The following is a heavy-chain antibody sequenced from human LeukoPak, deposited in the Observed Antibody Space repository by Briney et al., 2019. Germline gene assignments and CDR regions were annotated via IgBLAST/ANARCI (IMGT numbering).Heavy chain of an antibody. CDR2: ISGDGGST. V-gene: IGHV3-43*02. Sequence: PGGSLRLACAASGFTFSSFWMHWVRQAPGKGLEWVSLISGDGGSTYYADSVKGRFTISRDNSKNSLYLQMNSLRTEDTALYYCAKGGLYSSSWYRNFDYWGQGTLVTVSS. CDR3: AKGGLYSSSWYRNFDY. CDR1: GFTFSSFW. J-gene: IGHJ4*02. D-gene: IGHD6-13*01.